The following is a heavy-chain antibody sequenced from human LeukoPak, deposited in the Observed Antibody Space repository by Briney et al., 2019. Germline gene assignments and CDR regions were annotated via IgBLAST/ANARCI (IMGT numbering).Heavy chain of an antibody. Sequence: GGSLRLSCTVSGFTFSTYDMSWVRLTPGKGLEWVSTVTNSGGSTYYADSVEGRFTISRDNSKNTLYLQMNNLRAEDTAVYYCARDLPGGITIFGGRGQGTLVTVSS. V-gene: IGHV3-23*01. CDR2: VTNSGGST. CDR1: GFTFSTYD. D-gene: IGHD3-3*01. CDR3: ARDLPGGITIFGG. J-gene: IGHJ4*02.